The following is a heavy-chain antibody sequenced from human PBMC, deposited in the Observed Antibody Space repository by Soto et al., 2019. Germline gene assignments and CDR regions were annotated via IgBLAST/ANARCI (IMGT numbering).Heavy chain of an antibody. CDR2: VSAYNGNT. D-gene: IGHD5-18*01. J-gene: IGHJ6*02. CDR3: ARGSPDTAMVLDGMDV. V-gene: IGHV1-18*01. Sequence: ASGKGSWKGSGYTFTSYGMSWGRQAPGHGLEWMGWVSAYNGNTNYAQKLQGRVTMTTDTSTSTAYMELRSLRSDDTAVYYCARGSPDTAMVLDGMDVWGQGTTVPVSS. CDR1: GYTFTSYG.